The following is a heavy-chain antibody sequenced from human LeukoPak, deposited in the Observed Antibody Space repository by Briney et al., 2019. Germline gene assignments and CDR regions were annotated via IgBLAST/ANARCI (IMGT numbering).Heavy chain of an antibody. CDR1: GYTFTSYG. CDR3: ARGRELLWFGEPIPFFDY. CDR2: ISAYNGNT. J-gene: IGHJ4*02. V-gene: IGHV1-18*01. D-gene: IGHD3-10*01. Sequence: ASVKVSCKASGYTFTSYGISWVRQAPGQGLEWMGWISAYNGNTNYAQKFQGRVTITRDTSASTAYMELSSLRSEDTAVYYCARGRELLWFGEPIPFFDYWGQGTLVTVSS.